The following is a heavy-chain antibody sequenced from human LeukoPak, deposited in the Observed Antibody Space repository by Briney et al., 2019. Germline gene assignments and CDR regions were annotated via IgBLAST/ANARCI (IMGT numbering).Heavy chain of an antibody. D-gene: IGHD1-26*01. J-gene: IGHJ4*02. CDR2: INPSGGST. CDR3: ARGLGSGSYRNY. CDR1: GYTFTSYY. Sequence: ASVKVSCKASGYTFTSYYMHWVRQAPGQGLEWMGIINPSGGSTSYAQKFQGRVTMTRNTSINTAYMELNSLRSDDTAVYYCARGLGSGSYRNYWGQGTLVTVSS. V-gene: IGHV1-46*01.